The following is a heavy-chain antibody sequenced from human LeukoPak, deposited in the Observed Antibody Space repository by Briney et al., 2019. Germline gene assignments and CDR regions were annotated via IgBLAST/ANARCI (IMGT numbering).Heavy chain of an antibody. J-gene: IGHJ6*02. V-gene: IGHV3-33*01. CDR2: IWYDGSNK. CDR1: GFTFSSYG. D-gene: IGHD4-17*01. CDR3: ASLTTVTNRGYYGMDV. Sequence: GGSLRLSCAASGFTFSSYGMHWVRQAPGKGLEGVAVIWYDGSNKYYADSVKGRFTISRDNSKNTLYLQMNSLRAEDTAVYYCASLTTVTNRGYYGMDVWGQGTTVTVSS.